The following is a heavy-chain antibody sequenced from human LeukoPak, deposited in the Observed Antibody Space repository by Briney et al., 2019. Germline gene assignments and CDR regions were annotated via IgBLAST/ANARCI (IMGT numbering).Heavy chain of an antibody. CDR2: ISYDGSNK. J-gene: IGHJ4*02. V-gene: IGHV3-30-3*01. D-gene: IGHD3-22*01. Sequence: GGSLRLSCAASGFTFSSYAMHWVRQAPGKGLEWVAVISYDGSNKYYADSVKGRFTISRDNSKNTLYLQMNSLRAEDTAVYYCARNYYGSSGQEIDYWGQGTLVTVSS. CDR1: GFTFSSYA. CDR3: ARNYYGSSGQEIDY.